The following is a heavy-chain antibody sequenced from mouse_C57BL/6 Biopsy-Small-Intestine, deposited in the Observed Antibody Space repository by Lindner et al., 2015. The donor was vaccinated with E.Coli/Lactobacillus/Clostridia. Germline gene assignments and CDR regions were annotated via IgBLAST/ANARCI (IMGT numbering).Heavy chain of an antibody. Sequence: SVKVSCKASGYTFTDFFMHWVRQAPGQGLEWMGWINPNSGGTDYAPKFQGRVTMTRDTSISAACMELSRLRTDDAAVYYCAKGSPYGDYVMDVWGQGTTVTVSS. D-gene: IGHD2-13*01. J-gene: IGHJ4*01. CDR2: INPNSGGT. V-gene: IGHV1S29*02. CDR1: GYTFTDFF. CDR3: AKGSPYGDYVMDV.